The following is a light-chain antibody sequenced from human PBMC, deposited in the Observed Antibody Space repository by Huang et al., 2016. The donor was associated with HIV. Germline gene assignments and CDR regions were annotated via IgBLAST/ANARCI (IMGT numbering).Light chain of an antibody. Sequence: EIVMTQSPVTLSVSPGERATLSCRASQSISINLAWYQQKAGQAPRLLIYGASTRATGIPARFSGSGSGTEFTLTISSLQSEDFAVYYCQQYNNWPPEETFGPGTKVDIK. V-gene: IGKV3-15*01. CDR1: QSISIN. J-gene: IGKJ3*01. CDR3: QQYNNWPPEET. CDR2: GAS.